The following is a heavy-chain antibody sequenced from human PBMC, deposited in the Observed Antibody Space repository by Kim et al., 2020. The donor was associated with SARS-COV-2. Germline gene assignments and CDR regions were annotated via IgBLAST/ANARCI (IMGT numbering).Heavy chain of an antibody. D-gene: IGHD5-12*01. CDR2: MNPNSGNT. CDR3: ARGIIDRTYEDY. Sequence: ASVKVSCKASGYTFTSYDINWVRQATGQGLEWMGWMNPNSGNTGYAQKFQGRVTMTRNTSISTAYMELSSLRSEDTAVYYCARGIIDRTYEDYWGQGTLVTVSS. J-gene: IGHJ4*02. V-gene: IGHV1-8*01. CDR1: GYTFTSYD.